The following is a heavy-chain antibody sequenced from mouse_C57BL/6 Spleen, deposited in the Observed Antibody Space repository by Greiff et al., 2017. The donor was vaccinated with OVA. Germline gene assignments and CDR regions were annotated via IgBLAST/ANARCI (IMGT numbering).Heavy chain of an antibody. J-gene: IGHJ2*01. CDR3: ARDRPDGYYFDY. V-gene: IGHV5-4*01. Sequence: EVKVVESGGGLVKPGGSLKLSCAASGFTFSSYAMSWVRQTPEKRLEWVATISDGGSYTYYPDNVKGRFTISRDNAKNNLYLQMSHLKSEDTAMYYCARDRPDGYYFDYWGQGTTLTVSS. CDR2: ISDGGSYT. CDR1: GFTFSSYA. D-gene: IGHD2-3*01.